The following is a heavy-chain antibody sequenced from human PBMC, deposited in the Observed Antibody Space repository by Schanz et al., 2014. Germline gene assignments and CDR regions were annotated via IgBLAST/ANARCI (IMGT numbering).Heavy chain of an antibody. Sequence: EVQLVESGGGLVQPGGSLRLSCAASGFTFSVYWMHWVRQPPGEGLVSVSRISGDGTTTSYADSVKGRFTVSRDNSKNIVYLQMNRLRAEDTAVYYCANRGHLRGWFDSWGQGILVTVSS. CDR2: ISGDGTTT. D-gene: IGHD3-10*01. J-gene: IGHJ5*01. CDR3: ANRGHLRGWFDS. V-gene: IGHV3-74*01. CDR1: GFTFSVYW.